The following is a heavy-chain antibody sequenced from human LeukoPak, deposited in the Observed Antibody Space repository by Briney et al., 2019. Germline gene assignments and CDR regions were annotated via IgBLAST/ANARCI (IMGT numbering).Heavy chain of an antibody. D-gene: IGHD3-10*01. V-gene: IGHV3-30-3*01. CDR3: ARVVSYYGSGSLDY. CDR2: ISYDGSNK. Sequence: GGSLRLSCAASGFTFSSYAMHWVRQAPGKGLEWVAVISYDGSNKYYADSVKGRFTISRDNSKNTLYLQMNSLRAEDTAGYYCARVVSYYGSGSLDYWGQGTLVTVSS. J-gene: IGHJ4*02. CDR1: GFTFSSYA.